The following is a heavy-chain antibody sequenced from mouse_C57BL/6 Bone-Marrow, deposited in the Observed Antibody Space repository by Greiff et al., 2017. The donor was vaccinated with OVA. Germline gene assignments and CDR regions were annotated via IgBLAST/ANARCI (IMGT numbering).Heavy chain of an antibody. CDR3: ARGHYGSSFDY. V-gene: IGHV1-64*01. CDR2: IHPNSGST. J-gene: IGHJ2*01. Sequence: QVQLQQPGAELVKPGASVKLSCKASGYTFTSYWMHWVKQRPGQGLEWIGMIHPNSGSTNYNEKFKSKATLTVDKSSSTAYMQRSSLTSEDSAVYYCARGHYGSSFDYWGQGTTLTVSS. D-gene: IGHD1-1*01. CDR1: GYTFTSYW.